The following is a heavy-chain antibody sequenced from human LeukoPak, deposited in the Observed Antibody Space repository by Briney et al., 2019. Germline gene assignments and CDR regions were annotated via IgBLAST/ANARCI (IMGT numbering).Heavy chain of an antibody. V-gene: IGHV1-2*02. CDR2: INPNSGGT. CDR3: ARGWAYYDFWSGYYGD. CDR1: GYTFTGYY. Sequence: ASVNVSCKASGYTFTGYYMHWVRQATGQGLERMGWINPNSGGTNYAQEFQGRVTMTRDTSISTAYMELSRLRSDDTAVYYCARGWAYYDFWSGYYGDWGQGTLVTVSS. J-gene: IGHJ4*02. D-gene: IGHD3-3*01.